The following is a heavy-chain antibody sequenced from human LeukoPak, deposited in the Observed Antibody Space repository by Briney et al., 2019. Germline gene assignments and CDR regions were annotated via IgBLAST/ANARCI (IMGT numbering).Heavy chain of an antibody. V-gene: IGHV3-21*01. Sequence: GGSLRLSCAASGFKFSSYSMNWVRQAPGKGLEWVSRISTSSSYIYYADSVKGRFTISRHNSKNTLYLQMNSLRVDDTAVYYCAREGRVGATLNWFDSWGQGTLVTVSS. CDR1: GFKFSSYS. CDR3: AREGRVGATLNWFDS. D-gene: IGHD1-26*01. CDR2: ISTSSSYI. J-gene: IGHJ5*01.